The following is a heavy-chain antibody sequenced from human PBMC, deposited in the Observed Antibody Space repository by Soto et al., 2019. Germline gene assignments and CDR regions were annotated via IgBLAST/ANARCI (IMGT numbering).Heavy chain of an antibody. J-gene: IGHJ3*01. CDR2: IYYSGST. D-gene: IGHD2-21*02. Sequence: PSETLSLTCTVSGGSISSSSYYWGWIRQPPGKGLEWIGSIYYSGSTYYNPSLKSRVTISVDTSKNQFSLKLSSVTAADTAVYYCAVRWQQLDGGDSGVMGWGQGTMVTVSS. CDR3: AVRWQQLDGGDSGVMG. CDR1: GGSISSSSYY. V-gene: IGHV4-39*01.